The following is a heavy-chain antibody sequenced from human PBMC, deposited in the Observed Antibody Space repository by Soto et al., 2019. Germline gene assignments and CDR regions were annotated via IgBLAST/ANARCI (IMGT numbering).Heavy chain of an antibody. V-gene: IGHV5-10-1*01. Sequence: HGESLKISCNGSGYSFAGYWITWVRQKPGKGLEWMGRIDPSDSQTYYSPSFRGHVTISATKSITTVFLQWSSLRASDTAMYYCARQIYDSDTGPNLQYHFDSWGQGTPVTVYS. CDR3: ARQIYDSDTGPNLQYHFDS. J-gene: IGHJ4*02. CDR2: IDPSDSQT. CDR1: GYSFAGYW. D-gene: IGHD3-22*01.